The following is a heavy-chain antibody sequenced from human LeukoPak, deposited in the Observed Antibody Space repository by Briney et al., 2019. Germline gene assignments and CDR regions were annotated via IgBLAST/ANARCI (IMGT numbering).Heavy chain of an antibody. CDR1: GGSFSGYY. V-gene: IGHV4-34*01. CDR2: INHSGST. Sequence: SETLSLTCAVYGGSFSGYYWSWIRQPPGKGLEWIGEINHSGSTNYNPSLKSRVTISVDTSKNQFSLKLSSVTAADTAVYYCARAGIAAAGTYYYYGMDVWGQGTTVTVSS. J-gene: IGHJ6*02. CDR3: ARAGIAAAGTYYYYGMDV. D-gene: IGHD6-13*01.